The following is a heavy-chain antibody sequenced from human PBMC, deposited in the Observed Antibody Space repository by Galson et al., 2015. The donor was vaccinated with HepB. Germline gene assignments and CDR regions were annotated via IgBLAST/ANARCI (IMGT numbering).Heavy chain of an antibody. D-gene: IGHD6-19*01. CDR1: GFTFSSYS. J-gene: IGHJ4*02. CDR2: ISSSSSYI. Sequence: SLRLSCAASGFTFSSYSMNWVRQAPGKGLEWVSSISSSSSYIYYADSVKGRFTISRDNAKNSLYLQMNSLRAEDTAVYYCSSAGDPSPSGWYHSFDYWGQGTLVTVSS. CDR3: SSAGDPSPSGWYHSFDY. V-gene: IGHV3-21*01.